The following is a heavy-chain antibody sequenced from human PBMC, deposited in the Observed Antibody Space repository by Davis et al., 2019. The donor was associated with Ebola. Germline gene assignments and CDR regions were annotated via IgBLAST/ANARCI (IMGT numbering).Heavy chain of an antibody. D-gene: IGHD6-13*01. Sequence: SLKISCAASGFTFSSYAMHWVRQAPGKGLEWVAVISYDGSNKYYADSVKGRFTISRDNSKNTLYLQMNSLRAEDTAVYYCAAHSSLVYWGQGTLVTVSS. CDR3: AAHSSLVY. CDR1: GFTFSSYA. V-gene: IGHV3-30*04. J-gene: IGHJ4*02. CDR2: ISYDGSNK.